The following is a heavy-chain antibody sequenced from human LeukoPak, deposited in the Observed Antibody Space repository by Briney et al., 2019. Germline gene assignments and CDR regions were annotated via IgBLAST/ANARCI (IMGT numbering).Heavy chain of an antibody. CDR2: IYYSGST. CDR3: ARDQAYYGDPQGMSHWFDP. D-gene: IGHD4-17*01. CDR1: GGSISSGGYY. J-gene: IGHJ5*02. V-gene: IGHV4-30-4*08. Sequence: PSETLSLTCTVSGGSISSGGYYWSWIRQPPGKGLEWIGYIYYSGSTYYNPSLKSRVTISVDTSKNQFSLKLSSVTAADTAVYYCARDQAYYGDPQGMSHWFDPWGQGTLVTVSS.